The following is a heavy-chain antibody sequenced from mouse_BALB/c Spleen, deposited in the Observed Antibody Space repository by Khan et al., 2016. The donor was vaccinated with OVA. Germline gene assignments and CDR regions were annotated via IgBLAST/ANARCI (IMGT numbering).Heavy chain of an antibody. CDR2: IWTGGIT. CDR3: ARSYEYDVGGFAY. Sequence: QVQLKESGPGLVAPSQSLFITCTVSGFSLSNSGVHWVRQPPGKGLEWLGVIWTGGITNYNSALMSRLSISKDNSKSQVFLKMNRLQTDDTAIYHCARSYEYDVGGFAYWGQGTLVTVSA. J-gene: IGHJ3*01. V-gene: IGHV2-9*02. CDR1: GFSLSNSG. D-gene: IGHD2-4*01.